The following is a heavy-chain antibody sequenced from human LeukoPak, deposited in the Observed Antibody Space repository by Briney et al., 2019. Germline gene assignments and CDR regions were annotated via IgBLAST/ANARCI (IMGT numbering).Heavy chain of an antibody. Sequence: SETLSLTCTVSGGSISSYYWSWIRQPPGKGLGWIGYIYYSGSTNYNPSLKSRVPISVDTSKNQFSLKLSSVTAADTAVYYCASALWFGELGFDPWGQGTLVTVSS. D-gene: IGHD3-10*01. CDR2: IYYSGST. CDR1: GGSISSYY. J-gene: IGHJ5*02. CDR3: ASALWFGELGFDP. V-gene: IGHV4-59*08.